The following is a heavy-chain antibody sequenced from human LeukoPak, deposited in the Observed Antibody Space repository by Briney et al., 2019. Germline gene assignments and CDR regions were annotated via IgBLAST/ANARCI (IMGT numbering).Heavy chain of an antibody. CDR3: ARAGGTSWADY. J-gene: IGHJ4*02. D-gene: IGHD6-13*01. V-gene: IGHV3-7*01. Sequence: GGSLRLSCEASGFTFRDYWMTWVRQAPGKGLEWVANVKQDGTEKFYVDSVKGRFTISRDNGKNSLYLQMNSLRVEDTAIYYCARAGGTSWADYWGQGTLSPSPQ. CDR1: GFTFRDYW. CDR2: VKQDGTEK.